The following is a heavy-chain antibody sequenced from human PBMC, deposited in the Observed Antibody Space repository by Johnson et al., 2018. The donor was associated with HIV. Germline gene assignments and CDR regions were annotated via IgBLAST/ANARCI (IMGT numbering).Heavy chain of an antibody. V-gene: IGHV3-20*04. D-gene: IGHD1-20*01. Sequence: VQLVESGGGVVRPGGSLRLSCAAAGFTFDDYGMSWVRQAPGKGLEWVSGINWNGGSTGYADSVKGRFTISRDNAKNSLYLQMNSLRGEDTAVYYCAKDSMGFNWNQFEAFDMWGQGTMVTVSS. CDR2: INWNGGST. CDR1: GFTFDDYG. CDR3: AKDSMGFNWNQFEAFDM. J-gene: IGHJ3*02.